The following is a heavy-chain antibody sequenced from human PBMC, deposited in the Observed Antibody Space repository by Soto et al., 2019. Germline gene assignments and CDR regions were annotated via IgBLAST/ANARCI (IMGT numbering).Heavy chain of an antibody. CDR2: ISSSSSYT. D-gene: IGHD7-27*01. CDR1: GFTFSDYY. V-gene: IGHV3-11*06. J-gene: IGHJ6*03. Sequence: GGSLRLSCAASGFTFSDYYMSWIRQAPGKGLEWVSYISSSSSYTNYADSVKGRFTISRDNAKNSLYLQMNSLRAEDSAVYYCARASNWADYYSYMDFWGKGTTVTVSS. CDR3: ARASNWADYYSYMDF.